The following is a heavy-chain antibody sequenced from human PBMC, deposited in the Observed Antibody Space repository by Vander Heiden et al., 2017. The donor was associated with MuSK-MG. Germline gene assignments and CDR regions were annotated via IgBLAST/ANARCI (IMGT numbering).Heavy chain of an antibody. J-gene: IGHJ4*02. Sequence: EVQLVDSGVVLVQPARSLRLSCAASGFTFDDYAMHWVRQGPGKGLEWVSGITWRSGRVDYADSVKGRFTISRDNAKNSLYLQMNSLRAEDTSLYDGAKGQRSSGWAFEYWAQGTLGKVSS. D-gene: IGHD6-19*01. V-gene: IGHV3-9*01. CDR2: ITWRSGRV. CDR1: GFTFDDYA. CDR3: AKGQRSSGWAFEY.